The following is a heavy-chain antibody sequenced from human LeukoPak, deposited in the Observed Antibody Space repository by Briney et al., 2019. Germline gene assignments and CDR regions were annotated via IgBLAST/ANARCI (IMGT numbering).Heavy chain of an antibody. CDR1: GFTFSSYS. CDR3: ARDPGIVVVVAAKTVGDDY. D-gene: IGHD2-15*01. CDR2: ISHSSSHI. V-gene: IGHV3-21*01. J-gene: IGHJ4*02. Sequence: GGSLTLSCAASGFTFSSYSMNCLRPAPGKGLEWVSSISHSSSHIYYADSVKGRFTISRDNAKNSLYLQMNGLRAEDTAVYYCARDPGIVVVVAAKTVGDDYWGQGTLVTVSS.